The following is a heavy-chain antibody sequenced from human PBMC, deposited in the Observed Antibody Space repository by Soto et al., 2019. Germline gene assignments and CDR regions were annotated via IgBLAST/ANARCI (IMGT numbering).Heavy chain of an antibody. D-gene: IGHD6-6*01. CDR1: GGSVNSDNFY. V-gene: IGHV4-61*01. CDR3: AREFSNSPEAFDS. Sequence: SETLSLTCTVSGGSVNSDNFYWSWIRQPPGRGLEWIGYIYYTGSTNYNPSLKSRVTISIDTSRNQFSLKLSSVTAADTAVYYCAREFSNSPEAFDSWGQGSLVTVSS. CDR2: IYYTGST. J-gene: IGHJ4*02.